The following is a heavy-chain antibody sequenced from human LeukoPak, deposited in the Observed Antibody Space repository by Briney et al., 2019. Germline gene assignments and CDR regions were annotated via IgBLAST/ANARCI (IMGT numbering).Heavy chain of an antibody. V-gene: IGHV3-74*01. CDR1: GFTFSSYW. D-gene: IGHD2/OR15-2a*01. Sequence: PGGSLRLSCAASGFTFSSYWMYWVRQAPGKGLVWVSRINSDGSTTSYADSVKGRFTISRDNAKNTLYLQMNRLRAEDTAVYYCARVGTTSNFYYYYGMDVWGQGTTVTVSS. J-gene: IGHJ6*02. CDR2: INSDGSTT. CDR3: ARVGTTSNFYYYYGMDV.